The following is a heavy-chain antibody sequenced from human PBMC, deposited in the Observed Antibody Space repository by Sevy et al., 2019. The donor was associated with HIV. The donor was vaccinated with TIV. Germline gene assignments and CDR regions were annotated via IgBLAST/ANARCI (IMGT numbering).Heavy chain of an antibody. V-gene: IGHV3-9*01. CDR1: NLTFEDYA. Sequence: GGSLRLSCAASNLTFEDYAMHWVRRAPGKGLEWVSGISWNGADIGFAASVKGRFTISRDNAKSSVYLQINSLTPEDTGVYYCAKGQQLITQSGSYFYCGMNVWGQGTTVTVSS. CDR2: ISWNGADI. CDR3: AKGQQLITQSGSYFYCGMNV. D-gene: IGHD6-13*01. J-gene: IGHJ6*02.